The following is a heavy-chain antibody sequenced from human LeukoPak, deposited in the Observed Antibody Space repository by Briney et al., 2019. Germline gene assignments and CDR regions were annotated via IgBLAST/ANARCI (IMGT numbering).Heavy chain of an antibody. D-gene: IGHD3-22*01. CDR1: GGSISSYY. CDR2: IYYSGST. CDR3: ARDWISNYYDSSGYYYGMDV. Sequence: SETLSLSCTVSGGSISSYYWSWSRQPPGKGLEWIGYIYYSGSTNYNPSLKSRVTISVDTSKNQFSLKLSSVTAADTAVYYCARDWISNYYDSSGYYYGMDVWGQGTTVTVSS. J-gene: IGHJ6*02. V-gene: IGHV4-59*01.